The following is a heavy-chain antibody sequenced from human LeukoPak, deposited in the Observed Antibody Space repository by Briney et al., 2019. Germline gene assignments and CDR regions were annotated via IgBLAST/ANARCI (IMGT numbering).Heavy chain of an antibody. D-gene: IGHD2-2*01. CDR1: GGSISSYY. J-gene: IGHJ4*02. Sequence: SETLSLTCTVSGGSISSYYWNWIRQPAGKGLEWIGRIYTSGSTNYNPSLKSRVSMSVDTSKNQFSLKMNSVTAADTAVYYCARGRGYCSSTSCYDGSDYWGQGTLVTVSS. CDR3: ARGRGYCSSTSCYDGSDY. CDR2: IYTSGST. V-gene: IGHV4-4*07.